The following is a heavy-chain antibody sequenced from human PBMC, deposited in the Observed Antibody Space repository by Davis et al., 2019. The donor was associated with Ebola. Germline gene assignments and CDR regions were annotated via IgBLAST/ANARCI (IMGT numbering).Heavy chain of an antibody. J-gene: IGHJ6*02. V-gene: IGHV5-10-1*04. CDR2: IDPSDSYT. Sequence: GESLKISCQGSGYSFTSYWISWVRQMPGKGLEWMGRIDPSDSYTNYGPSFQGQVTISADKSISTAYLQWSSLKASDTAMYYCARNPYYYYGMDVWGQGTTVTVSS. CDR3: ARNPYYYYGMDV. CDR1: GYSFTSYW.